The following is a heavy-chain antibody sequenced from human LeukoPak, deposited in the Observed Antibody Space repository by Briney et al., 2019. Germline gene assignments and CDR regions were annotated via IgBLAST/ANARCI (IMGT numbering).Heavy chain of an antibody. CDR2: ISDTGGST. CDR1: GFTFSSNA. V-gene: IGHV3-23*01. Sequence: GGSLRLPCAASGFTFSSNAMSWVRQAPGKGLEWVSSISDTGGSTYYADSVKGRFTISRDNSKNTLYLQMNSLRAEDTALYYCAKHYDSSGYYYNYWGQGTLVTVSS. CDR3: AKHYDSSGYYYNY. D-gene: IGHD3-22*01. J-gene: IGHJ4*02.